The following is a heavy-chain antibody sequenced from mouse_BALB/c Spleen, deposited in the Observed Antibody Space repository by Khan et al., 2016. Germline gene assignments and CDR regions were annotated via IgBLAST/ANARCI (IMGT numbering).Heavy chain of an antibody. CDR3: AERGPIYCVGSSYGY. CDR1: AFNIKDTY. Sequence: VRLQQSGAELVKPGASVKLSCTASAFNIKDTYMHWVKQRPEQGLEWIGRIDPANGNSKYDPKFQGKATITADTSSNTAYLQLSSLTSEDTAVYYCAERGPIYCVGSSYGYWGQGTTLTVSS. CDR2: IDPANGNS. V-gene: IGHV14-3*02. J-gene: IGHJ2*01. D-gene: IGHD1-1*01.